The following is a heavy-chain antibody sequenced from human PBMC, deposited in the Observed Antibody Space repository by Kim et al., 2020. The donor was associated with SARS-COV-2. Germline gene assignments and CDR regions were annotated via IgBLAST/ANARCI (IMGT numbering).Heavy chain of an antibody. CDR1: GFTFSSYG. CDR3: ARLSSGCYLDRMDD. J-gene: IGHJ4*02. CDR2: VSCDGSST. D-gene: IGHD1-26*01. Sequence: GGSLRLSCVASGFTFSSYGMHWVRQAPGKGLVWVAGVSCDGSSTYYADSVKGRFTISRDNSRNTLYLQVNSLRTEDTAVFYCARLSSGCYLDRMDDWGQG. V-gene: IGHV3-30-3*01.